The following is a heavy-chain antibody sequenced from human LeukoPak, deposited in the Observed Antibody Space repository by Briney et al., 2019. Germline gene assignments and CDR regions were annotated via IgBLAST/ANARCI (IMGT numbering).Heavy chain of an antibody. D-gene: IGHD6-13*01. J-gene: IGHJ4*02. CDR1: GGSFSGYY. Sequence: SETLSLTCAVYGGSFSGYYWSWIRQPPGKGLEWIGYIYYGGSTNYNPSLKSRDTISVDTSKNQFSLKLSSVTAADTAVYYCARGYSHGYNYFDYWGQGTLVTVSS. CDR3: ARGYSHGYNYFDY. CDR2: IYYGGST. V-gene: IGHV4-59*08.